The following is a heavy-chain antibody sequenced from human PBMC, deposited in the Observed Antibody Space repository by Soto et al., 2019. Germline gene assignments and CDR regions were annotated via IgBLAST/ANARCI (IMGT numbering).Heavy chain of an antibody. V-gene: IGHV1-8*01. D-gene: IGHD2-21*01. Sequence: ASVKVSCNASGYTFTSYDINLVRQATGQGLEWMGWMNPNSGNTGYAQKFQGRVTMTRNTSISTAYMELSSLRSEDTAVYYCARELGVIDYYGMDVWGQGTTVTVSS. CDR3: ARELGVIDYYGMDV. CDR1: GYTFTSYD. J-gene: IGHJ6*02. CDR2: MNPNSGNT.